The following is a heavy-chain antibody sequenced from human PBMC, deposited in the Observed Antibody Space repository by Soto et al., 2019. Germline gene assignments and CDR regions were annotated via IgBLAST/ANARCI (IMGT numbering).Heavy chain of an antibody. Sequence: SVKVSCKASGCTFSSYSISWVRQAPGQGLEWMGGIIPIFGTANYAQKFQGRVTITADESTSTAYMELSSLRSEDTAVYYCAAGYSYGYDWFYPWGQGTLVTVSS. CDR1: GCTFSSYS. V-gene: IGHV1-69*13. CDR3: AAGYSYGYDWFYP. J-gene: IGHJ5*02. D-gene: IGHD5-18*01. CDR2: IIPIFGTA.